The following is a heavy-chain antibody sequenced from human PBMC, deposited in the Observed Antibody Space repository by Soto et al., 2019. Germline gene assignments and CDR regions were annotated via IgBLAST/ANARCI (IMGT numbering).Heavy chain of an antibody. Sequence: EVRLLESGGGLEQPGGSLRLSCTTSGFTFDNFAMSWVRQAPGRGLEWVSAISGGGGGSYYADSVKGRFIISRDNSKNTVYQQVNGLRIEDTAVYYCAKDVHYDSSGGLDYWGQGTLVTVSS. V-gene: IGHV3-23*01. CDR1: GFTFDNFA. CDR3: AKDVHYDSSGGLDY. J-gene: IGHJ4*02. D-gene: IGHD3-22*01. CDR2: ISGGGGGS.